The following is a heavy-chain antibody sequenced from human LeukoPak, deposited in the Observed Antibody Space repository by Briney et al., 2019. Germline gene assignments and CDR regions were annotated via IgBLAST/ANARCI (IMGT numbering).Heavy chain of an antibody. D-gene: IGHD4-23*01. J-gene: IGHJ6*02. CDR3: AIGLGAAYGCNAGVGGMDV. Sequence: SVKVSCTASGGTFSSYAISWVRQAPGQGLEWRGRIIPIFGIANYAQKFQGGVTITADKSTSAAYMEVGSLRSEDTAVYYCAIGLGAAYGCNAGVGGMDVWGQGTTVTVSS. CDR1: GGTFSSYA. V-gene: IGHV1-69*04. CDR2: IIPIFGIA.